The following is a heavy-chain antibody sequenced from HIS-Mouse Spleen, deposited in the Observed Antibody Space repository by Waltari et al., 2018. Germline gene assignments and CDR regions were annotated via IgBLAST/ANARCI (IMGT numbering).Heavy chain of an antibody. CDR1: GGSISSSSYY. V-gene: IGHV4-39*07. J-gene: IGHJ5*02. D-gene: IGHD3-3*01. Sequence: QLQLQESGPGLVKPSETLSLTCTVSGGSISSSSYYWGWIRQPPGKGLGWIGSIYYSGSTYYNPSLKSRVTISVDTSKNQFSLKLSSVTAADTAVYYCAREIPYYDFWSGYSDNWFDPWGQGTLVTVSS. CDR3: AREIPYYDFWSGYSDNWFDP. CDR2: IYYSGST.